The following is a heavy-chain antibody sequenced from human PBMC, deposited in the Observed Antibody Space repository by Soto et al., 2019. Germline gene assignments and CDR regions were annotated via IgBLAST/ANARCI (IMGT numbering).Heavy chain of an antibody. CDR3: ARAHTYYYDSSGQFDY. Sequence: SETLSLTCTFSCGSIISSSYYWGWIRQPPGKGLEWIGSIYYSGSTYYNPSLKSRVTISVDTSKNQFSLKLSSVTAADTAVYYCARAHTYYYDSSGQFDYWGQGTLVTVSS. D-gene: IGHD3-22*01. CDR1: CGSIISSSYY. CDR2: IYYSGST. V-gene: IGHV4-39*01. J-gene: IGHJ4*02.